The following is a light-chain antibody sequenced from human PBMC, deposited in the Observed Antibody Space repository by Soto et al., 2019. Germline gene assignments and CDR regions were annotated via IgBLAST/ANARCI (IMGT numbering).Light chain of an antibody. CDR1: QGITTE. V-gene: IGKV1-6*01. J-gene: IGKJ1*01. Sequence: AIQMTQSPSSLSASVGDRVTITCRASQGITTELGWYQQRPGKAPKLLVYGSFTLQSGVPARFSGSGSGTDCTLTISSLQPEDFATYYCLQDYNYPRTFGQGTRVEVK. CDR2: GSF. CDR3: LQDYNYPRT.